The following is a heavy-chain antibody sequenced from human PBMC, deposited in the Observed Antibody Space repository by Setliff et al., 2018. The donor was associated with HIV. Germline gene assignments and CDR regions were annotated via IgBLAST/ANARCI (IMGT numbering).Heavy chain of an antibody. CDR1: GYTFTTYG. D-gene: IGHD3-10*01. Sequence: GASVKVSCKASGYTFTTYGVNWVRQAPGQGLEWMGWINSYNGNTKFAQKFQGRVTMTTDTSTTTAFMELRSLKADDTGIYYCSSSGVPPYYYYGMDVWGQGTTVTVSS. J-gene: IGHJ6*02. CDR2: INSYNGNT. V-gene: IGHV1-18*04. CDR3: SSSGVPPYYYYGMDV.